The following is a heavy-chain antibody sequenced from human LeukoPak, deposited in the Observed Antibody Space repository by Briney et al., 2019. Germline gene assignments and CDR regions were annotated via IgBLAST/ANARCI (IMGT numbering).Heavy chain of an antibody. CDR3: ARVKGAVAGPFDP. J-gene: IGHJ5*02. CDR2: ISSSSSYI. CDR1: GFTFSSYS. Sequence: GRSLRLSCAASGFTFSSYSMNWVRQALGKGLEWVSSISSSSSYIYYADSVKGRFTISRDNAKNSLYLQMNSLRAEDTAVYYCARVKGAVAGPFDPWGQGTLVTVSS. V-gene: IGHV3-21*01. D-gene: IGHD6-19*01.